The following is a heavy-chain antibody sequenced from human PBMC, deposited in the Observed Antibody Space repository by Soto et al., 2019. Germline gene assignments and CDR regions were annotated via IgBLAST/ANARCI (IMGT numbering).Heavy chain of an antibody. Sequence: GGSLRLSCAASGFTVSSNYMSWVRQAPGKGLEWVSVIYSGGSTYYADSVKGRFTISRDNSKNTLYLQMNSLRAEDTAVYYCARAQRYSGWSIDPWGQGTLVTVS. CDR2: IYSGGST. V-gene: IGHV3-53*01. J-gene: IGHJ5*02. CDR1: GFTVSSNY. CDR3: ARAQRYSGWSIDP. D-gene: IGHD6-19*01.